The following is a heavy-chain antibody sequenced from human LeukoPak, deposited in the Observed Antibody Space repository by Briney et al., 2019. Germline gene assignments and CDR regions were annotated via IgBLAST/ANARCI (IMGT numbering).Heavy chain of an antibody. J-gene: IGHJ4*02. CDR1: GFTFNTYT. Sequence: GGSLRLSCAASGFTFNTYTMYWVRQAPGKGLEWGAFIRYDGSNKYYADSVKGRFTISRDNSKNTLYLQMNSLRAEDTAVYYCAKESGGYFDWLSDYWGQGTLVTVSS. V-gene: IGHV3-30*02. CDR3: AKESGGYFDWLSDY. D-gene: IGHD3-9*01. CDR2: IRYDGSNK.